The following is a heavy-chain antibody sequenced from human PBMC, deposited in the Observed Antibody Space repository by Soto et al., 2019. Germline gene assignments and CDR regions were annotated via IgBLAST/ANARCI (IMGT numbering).Heavy chain of an antibody. Sequence: SETLSLTCTVSGGSISSGGYYWSWIRQHPGKGLEWIGYIYYSGSTYYNPSLKSRVTISVDTSKNQFSLKLSSVTAADTAVYYCARGRYCTNGVCRHAYYYYYYMDVWGKGTTVTVSS. CDR3: ARGRYCTNGVCRHAYYYYYYMDV. CDR1: GGSISSGGYY. J-gene: IGHJ6*03. V-gene: IGHV4-31*03. D-gene: IGHD2-8*01. CDR2: IYYSGST.